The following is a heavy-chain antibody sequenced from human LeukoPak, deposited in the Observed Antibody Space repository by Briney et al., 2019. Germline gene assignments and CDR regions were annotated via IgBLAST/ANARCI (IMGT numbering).Heavy chain of an antibody. CDR2: INHSGST. CDR1: GGSFSGYY. J-gene: IGHJ4*02. CDR3: ARGPLWFGG. V-gene: IGHV4-34*01. D-gene: IGHD3-10*01. Sequence: PSETLSLTCAVYGGSFSGYYWSWIRQPPGKGLEWIGEINHSGSTNYNPSLKSRVTISVDTSKNQFSLKLSSVTAADTAVYYCARGPLWFGGWGQGTLVTVSS.